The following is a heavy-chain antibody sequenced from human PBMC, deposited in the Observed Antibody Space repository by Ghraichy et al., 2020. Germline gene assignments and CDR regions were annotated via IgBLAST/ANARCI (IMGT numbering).Heavy chain of an antibody. CDR2: IYHSGST. V-gene: IGHV4-30-2*01. Sequence: SQTLSLTCAVSGGSVTTPPYSWNWIRQPPGKALEWIGDIYHSGSTNYNPSLKSRVTMSIDRSKTQLSLKLTSVIAADTALYFCVSGARDDSDTWEYFENWGQGILVLVSS. D-gene: IGHD1-26*01. CDR1: GGSVTTPPYS. CDR3: VSGARDDSDTWEYFEN. J-gene: IGHJ4*02.